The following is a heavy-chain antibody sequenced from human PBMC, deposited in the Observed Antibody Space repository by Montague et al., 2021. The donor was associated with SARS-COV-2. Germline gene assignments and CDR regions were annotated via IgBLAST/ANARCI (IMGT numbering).Heavy chain of an antibody. J-gene: IGHJ6*02. CDR2: IYHSGST. Sequence: SETLSLTCAVSGGSISSSNWWSWVRQPPGKGLEWIGGIYHSGSTNYNPSLKSRVTISVDKSKNQFSLKLSSVTAADTAVYYCARDRRSWFPPYYYGMDVWGQGTLVTVSS. CDR1: GGSISSSNW. CDR3: ARDRRSWFPPYYYGMDV. V-gene: IGHV4-4*02. D-gene: IGHD6-13*01.